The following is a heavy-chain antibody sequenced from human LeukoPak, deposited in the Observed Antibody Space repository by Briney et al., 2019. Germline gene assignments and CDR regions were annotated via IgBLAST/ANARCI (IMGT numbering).Heavy chain of an antibody. Sequence: SVKVSCKASGVTFTSYTISWVRQAPGQGLEWMGRIIPMSGTVKYAQKFQGRVTITTDESTSTAYMELSSLRSEDTAVYYCATTDYWGQGTLVTVSS. V-gene: IGHV1-69*05. J-gene: IGHJ4*02. CDR3: ATTDY. CDR1: GVTFTSYT. CDR2: IIPMSGTV.